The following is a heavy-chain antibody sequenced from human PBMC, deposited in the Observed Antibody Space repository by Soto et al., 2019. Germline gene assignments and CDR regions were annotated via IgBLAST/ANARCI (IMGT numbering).Heavy chain of an antibody. V-gene: IGHV3-21*02. CDR2: INGRSNYK. CDR3: VREDGVVGASSAFDS. CDR1: GFTLTTYT. D-gene: IGHD1-26*01. Sequence: EVQLVESGGGLVAPGGSLRLSCVASGFTLTTYTMNWVRQAPGTGLEWVSSINGRSNYKYYSESVKGRFTISRDNAQNSLFMQMRRLGPEATAVYYCVREDGVVGASSAFDSWGQGTLVTVSS. J-gene: IGHJ4*02.